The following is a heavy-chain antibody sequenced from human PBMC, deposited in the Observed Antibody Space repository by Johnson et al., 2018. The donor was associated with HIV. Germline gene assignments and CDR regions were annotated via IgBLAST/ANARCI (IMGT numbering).Heavy chain of an antibody. Sequence: QVQLVESGGGVVQPGRSLRLSCAASGFTFSSYGMHWVRQAPGKGLEWVAVISYDESNKYYADSVKGRFTISRDNSKNTLYLQMNSLRAEDTAVYYCARDNGAVAGPEGAFDIWGQGTMVTVSS. CDR1: GFTFSSYG. J-gene: IGHJ3*02. CDR2: ISYDESNK. D-gene: IGHD6-19*01. CDR3: ARDNGAVAGPEGAFDI. V-gene: IGHV3-30*03.